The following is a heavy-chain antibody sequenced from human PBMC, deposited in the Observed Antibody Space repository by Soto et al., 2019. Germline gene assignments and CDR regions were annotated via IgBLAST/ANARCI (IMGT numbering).Heavy chain of an antibody. Sequence: QVTLKESGPVLVKPTETLTLTCTVSGFSLSNARMGVSWIRQPPGKALEWLAHIFSNDEKSYRTSLKSRLTIXRDLSXXQVVLTLPNMDPVDTATYSCARILGAVAGDNYFDYWGQGTLVTVSS. J-gene: IGHJ4*02. CDR1: GFSLSNARMG. CDR3: ARILGAVAGDNYFDY. V-gene: IGHV2-26*01. CDR2: IFSNDEK. D-gene: IGHD6-19*01.